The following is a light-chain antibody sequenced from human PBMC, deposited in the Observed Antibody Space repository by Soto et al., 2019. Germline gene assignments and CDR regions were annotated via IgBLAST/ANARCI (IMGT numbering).Light chain of an antibody. J-gene: IGKJ1*01. V-gene: IGKV3-20*01. CDR2: RGS. Sequence: EVVLTQSPGTLSLSPGERATLSCRASQNIRGNELAWYQQKPGQAPRLLIYRGSTRAKGIPDRFSGRGSGTDFTLTISRLEPEDFAVYYCHHHGTSAPWTFGQGTKVEIK. CDR3: HHHGTSAPWT. CDR1: QNIRGNE.